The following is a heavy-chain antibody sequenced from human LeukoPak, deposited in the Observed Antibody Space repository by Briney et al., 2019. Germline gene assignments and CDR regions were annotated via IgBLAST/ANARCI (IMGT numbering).Heavy chain of an antibody. D-gene: IGHD3-10*01. Sequence: GGSLRLSCAVSGFSVSNFGMSWVRQAPGKGLEWVSSIGGSSTYYADFVKGRFTISRDTSKNTMDLQMNSLRAEDTATYYCAKYRGFGDSYDSWGQGTLVTVSS. CDR2: IGGSST. V-gene: IGHV3-23*01. CDR3: AKYRGFGDSYDS. J-gene: IGHJ4*02. CDR1: GFSVSNFG.